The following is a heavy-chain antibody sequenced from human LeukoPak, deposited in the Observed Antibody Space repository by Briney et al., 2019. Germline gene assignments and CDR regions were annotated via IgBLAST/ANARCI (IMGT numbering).Heavy chain of an antibody. CDR3: ARDRGQYYDILTGYHPDAFDI. D-gene: IGHD3-9*01. CDR1: GFTFSSYS. CDR2: ISSSSSYI. J-gene: IGHJ3*02. V-gene: IGHV3-21*01. Sequence: GGSLRLSCAASGFTFSSYSMNWVRQAPGKGLEWVSSISSSSSYIYYADSVKGRFTISRDNAKNSLYLQMNSLRAEDTAVYYCARDRGQYYDILTGYHPDAFDIWGQGTMVTVSS.